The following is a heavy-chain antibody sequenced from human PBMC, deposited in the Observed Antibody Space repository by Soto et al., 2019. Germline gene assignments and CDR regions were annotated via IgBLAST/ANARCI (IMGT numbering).Heavy chain of an antibody. V-gene: IGHV3-23*01. CDR2: ISGGDGSP. J-gene: IGHJ4*02. D-gene: IGHD3-16*01. Sequence: EVRVSESGGGLVQPGGSLRLSCTASGFTFSSSAMTWVRQAPGKGLEWVSAISGGDGSPSYADSVKGRFTISRDNSKNTLYLHMNSLRADDTAAYYCAKWHTYNYDSLAFSGFDCWGQGTQVTVSS. CDR1: GFTFSSSA. CDR3: AKWHTYNYDSLAFSGFDC.